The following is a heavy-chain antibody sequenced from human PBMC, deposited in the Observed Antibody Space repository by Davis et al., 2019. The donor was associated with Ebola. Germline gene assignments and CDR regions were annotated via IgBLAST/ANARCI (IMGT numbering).Heavy chain of an antibody. J-gene: IGHJ6*04. CDR1: GYTFSSYG. Sequence: AASVKVSCKASGYTFSSYGISWVRQAPGQGLEWMGWISGYEDNTNYAPRFQGRFTLTKDRATSKVYMELRSLTSDDTAVYYCARDLAASSGAHFFYFGMDVWGEGTSVAVSS. D-gene: IGHD6-25*01. CDR3: ARDLAASSGAHFFYFGMDV. V-gene: IGHV1-18*01. CDR2: ISGYEDNT.